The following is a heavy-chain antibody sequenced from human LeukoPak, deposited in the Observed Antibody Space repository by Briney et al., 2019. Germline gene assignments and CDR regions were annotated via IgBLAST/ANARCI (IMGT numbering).Heavy chain of an antibody. CDR2: INPSGGST. Sequence: ASAKVSCKASGYTFTSYYMHWVRQAPGQGLEWMGIINPSGGSTSYAQKFQGRVTMTRDTSTSTVYMELSSLRSEDTAVYYCARDFRHCSGGSCYSHWGQGTLVTVSS. D-gene: IGHD2-15*01. CDR1: GYTFTSYY. V-gene: IGHV1-46*01. J-gene: IGHJ4*02. CDR3: ARDFRHCSGGSCYSH.